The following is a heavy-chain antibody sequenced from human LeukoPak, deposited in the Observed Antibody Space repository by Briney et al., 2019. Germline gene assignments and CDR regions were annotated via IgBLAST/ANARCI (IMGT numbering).Heavy chain of an antibody. V-gene: IGHV1-2*02. CDR3: ARGTITIFGVVFTENWFDP. Sequence: EASVKVSCKASGYTFTGYYMHWVRQAPGQGLEWMGWINPNSGGTNYAQKFQGRVTMTRDTSISTAYMELSRLRSDDTAVYYCARGTITIFGVVFTENWFDPWGQGTLVTVSS. J-gene: IGHJ5*02. CDR2: INPNSGGT. D-gene: IGHD3-3*01. CDR1: GYTFTGYY.